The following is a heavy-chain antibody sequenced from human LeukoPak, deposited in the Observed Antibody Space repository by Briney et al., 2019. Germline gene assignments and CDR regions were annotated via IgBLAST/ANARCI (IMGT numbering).Heavy chain of an antibody. CDR2: VNPYGTS. J-gene: IGHJ6*02. CDR3: ARDRRPRAVAGAYISYGMDV. CDR1: GGSTNNYF. Sequence: SETLSLTCSVSGGSTNNYFWSWIRQSAGKGLEWIGRVNPYGTSNYNPSLTSRVTMSVDTSKNLVSLRLTSLTAADTAVYYCARDRRPRAVAGAYISYGMDVWGQGTTVTVSS. V-gene: IGHV4-4*07. D-gene: IGHD6-19*01.